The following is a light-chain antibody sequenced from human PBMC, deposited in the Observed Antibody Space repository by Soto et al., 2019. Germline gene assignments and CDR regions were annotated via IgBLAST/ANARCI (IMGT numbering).Light chain of an antibody. CDR1: QILVYSDGNTY. Sequence: DVVMTQSPLSLPVTLGQPSSISCRSSQILVYSDGNTYLNWFQQRPGQSPRRLIYDVSALKRGVPPRFSGSGSGTEFTLTISSLQPEDFATYYCQQYDSFSVTFGQGTKVDIK. V-gene: IGKV2D-30*01. CDR3: QQYDSFSVT. CDR2: DVS. J-gene: IGKJ1*01.